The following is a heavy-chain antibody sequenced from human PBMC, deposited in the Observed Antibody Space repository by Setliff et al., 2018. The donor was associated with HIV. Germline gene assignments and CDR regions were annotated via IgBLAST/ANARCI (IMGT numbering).Heavy chain of an antibody. J-gene: IGHJ4*02. CDR3: ARRGDYGGMGY. CDR1: GGSISGGGYY. V-gene: IGHV4-61*08. D-gene: IGHD4-17*01. Sequence: SETLSLTCTVSGGSISGGGYYWTWIRQYPGRGLEWIGYIYYSGNTNYNPSLKSRVTISLDTSKNQFSLKLISLTAADTAVYYCARRGDYGGMGYWGLGTLVTVSS. CDR2: IYYSGNT.